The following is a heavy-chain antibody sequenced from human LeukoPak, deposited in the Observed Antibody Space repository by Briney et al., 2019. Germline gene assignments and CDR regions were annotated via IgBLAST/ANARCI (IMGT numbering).Heavy chain of an antibody. CDR2: IYHTGNT. J-gene: IGHJ4*02. D-gene: IGHD4-17*01. CDR1: GGSITSANW. Sequence: SETLSLTCAVSGGSITSANWWSWVRQSPGKGLEWIGEIYHTGNTNYNPSLNSRVSISLDTSKNQFSLRLTSVTAADTAVYYCARGVTVTTAVDYWGQGTLVTVSS. CDR3: ARGVTVTTAVDY. V-gene: IGHV4-4*02.